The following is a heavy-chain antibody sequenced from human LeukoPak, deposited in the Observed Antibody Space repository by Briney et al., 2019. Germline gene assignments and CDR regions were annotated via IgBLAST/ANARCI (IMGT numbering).Heavy chain of an antibody. D-gene: IGHD1-26*01. CDR3: VTPRSWELADMAV. J-gene: IGHJ6*03. Sequence: PSETLSLTCAVSGYSITTNSYWAWIRQSPGTGLEWIGSVYQNGETYSNPSLKSRVIISVDTSKNEFSLRLTSVTAADTAVYYCVTPRSWELADMAVWGKGTTVIVSS. CDR2: VYQNGET. V-gene: IGHV4-38-2*01. CDR1: GYSITTNSY.